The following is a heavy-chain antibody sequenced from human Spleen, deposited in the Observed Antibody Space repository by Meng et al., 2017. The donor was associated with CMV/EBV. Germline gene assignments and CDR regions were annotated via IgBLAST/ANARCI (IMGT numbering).Heavy chain of an antibody. D-gene: IGHD2-2*01. CDR3: ATQTGYCSSTSCQDY. J-gene: IGHJ4*02. Sequence: LYGGSFSGYYWSWIRQPPGKGLEWIGEINHSGSTNYNPSLKSRVTISVDTSKNQFSLKLSSVTAADTAVYYCATQTGYCSSTSCQDYWGQGTLVTVSS. CDR2: INHSGST. CDR1: GGSFSGYY. V-gene: IGHV4-34*01.